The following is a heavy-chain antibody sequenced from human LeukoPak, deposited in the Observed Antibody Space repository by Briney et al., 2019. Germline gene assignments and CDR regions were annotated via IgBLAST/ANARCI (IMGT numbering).Heavy chain of an antibody. CDR1: GFTFSSYS. V-gene: IGHV3-48*01. CDR3: ARDEVVPAASYAFDI. D-gene: IGHD2-2*01. Sequence: QSGGSLRLSCAASGFTFSSYSMNWVRQAPGKGLEWVSYISSSSSTIYYADSVKGRFTISRDNAKNSLYLQMNSLRAEDTAVYYCARDEVVPAASYAFDIRGQGTMVTVSS. J-gene: IGHJ3*02. CDR2: ISSSSSTI.